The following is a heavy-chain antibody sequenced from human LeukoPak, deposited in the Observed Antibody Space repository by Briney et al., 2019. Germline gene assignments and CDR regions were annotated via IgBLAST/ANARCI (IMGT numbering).Heavy chain of an antibody. CDR3: ARGTMIVGP. Sequence: SETLSLTCTVSGGSISSSSYYWGWIRQPPGKGLEWIGSIYYSGSTNYNPSLKSRVTISVDTSKNQFSLKVRSVTAADTAVYYCARGTMIVGPWGQGTLVTVSS. D-gene: IGHD3-22*01. V-gene: IGHV4-39*07. CDR2: IYYSGST. J-gene: IGHJ5*02. CDR1: GGSISSSSYY.